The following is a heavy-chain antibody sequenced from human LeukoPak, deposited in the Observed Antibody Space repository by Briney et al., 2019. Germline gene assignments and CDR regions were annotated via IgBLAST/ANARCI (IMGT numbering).Heavy chain of an antibody. CDR2: ISSSGSTQ. V-gene: IGHV3-11*04. Sequence: GGSLRLSCAASRFTFSDYYMSWIRQAPGKGLEWVSYISSSGSTQYHADSVKGRFTISRDNAKKSLYLEMNSLRAEDTAVYSCARDYYGSSRHAFDIWGQGTMVTVSS. J-gene: IGHJ3*02. D-gene: IGHD3-16*01. CDR3: ARDYYGSSRHAFDI. CDR1: RFTFSDYY.